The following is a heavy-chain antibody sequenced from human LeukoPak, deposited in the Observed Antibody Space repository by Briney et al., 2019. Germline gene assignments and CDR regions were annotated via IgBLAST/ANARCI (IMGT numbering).Heavy chain of an antibody. Sequence: SVKVSCKASGGTFSSYAISWVRQAPGQGLEWMGGIIPIFGTANYAQKFQGRVTITADESTSTAYMELSSLRSEDTAVYYCARDQGTGGGYYYYGMDVWGKGTTVTASS. D-gene: IGHD1-14*01. CDR1: GGTFSSYA. V-gene: IGHV1-69*13. CDR2: IIPIFGTA. CDR3: ARDQGTGGGYYYYGMDV. J-gene: IGHJ6*04.